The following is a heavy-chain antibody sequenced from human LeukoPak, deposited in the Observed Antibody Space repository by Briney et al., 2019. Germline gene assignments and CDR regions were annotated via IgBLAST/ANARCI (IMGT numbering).Heavy chain of an antibody. CDR3: ARPGGMVRGVILNAFDI. D-gene: IGHD3-10*01. J-gene: IGHJ3*02. CDR1: GYTFTSYG. V-gene: IGHV1-18*01. Sequence: GASVKVSCKASGYTFTSYGISWVRQSPGQGLEWMGWISAYNGNTNYAQKLQGRVTMTTDTSTSTAYMELRSLRSDDTAVYYCARPGGMVRGVILNAFDIWGQGTMVTVSS. CDR2: ISAYNGNT.